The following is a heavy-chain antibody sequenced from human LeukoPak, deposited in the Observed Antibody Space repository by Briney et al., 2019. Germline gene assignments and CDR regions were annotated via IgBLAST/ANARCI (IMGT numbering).Heavy chain of an antibody. D-gene: IGHD4-23*01. V-gene: IGHV4-4*07. CDR1: GGSISSYY. CDR2: IYTSGST. Sequence: PSETLSLTCTVSGGSISSYYWSWIRQPAGKGLEWIGRIYTSGSTNYNPSLKSRVTMSVDTSKNQFSLKLSSVTAADTAVYYCARGPQKLRWERGDVAFDIWGQGTMVTVSS. CDR3: ARGPQKLRWERGDVAFDI. J-gene: IGHJ3*02.